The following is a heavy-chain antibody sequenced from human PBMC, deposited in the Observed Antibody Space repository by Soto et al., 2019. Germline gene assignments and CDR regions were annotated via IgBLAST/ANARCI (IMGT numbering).Heavy chain of an antibody. Sequence: TLSLTCTVSGCSISSGDYYWSWIRQPPGKGLEWIGYIYYSGSTYYNPSLKSRVTISVDTSKNQFSLKLSSVTAADTAVYYCARALVATIGWFDPWGQGTLVTVSS. J-gene: IGHJ5*02. CDR2: IYYSGST. D-gene: IGHD5-12*01. CDR3: ARALVATIGWFDP. V-gene: IGHV4-30-4*01. CDR1: GCSISSGDYY.